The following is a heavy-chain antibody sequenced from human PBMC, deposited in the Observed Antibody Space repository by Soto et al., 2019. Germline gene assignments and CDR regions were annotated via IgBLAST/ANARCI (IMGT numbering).Heavy chain of an antibody. CDR3: ARDTSGWSLNGLDV. Sequence: QVDLVQSGAEEKKPGASVTISCKASGSAITRYYRHWVRQAPGRGLEWMGIINPGGGSASYAQKFQDRVTIDKDTSTGTVYMDLRSLRTEDTAVYYCARDTSGWSLNGLDVWGQGTTVNVSS. V-gene: IGHV1-46*03. CDR2: INPGGGSA. D-gene: IGHD6-19*01. CDR1: GSAITRYY. J-gene: IGHJ6*02.